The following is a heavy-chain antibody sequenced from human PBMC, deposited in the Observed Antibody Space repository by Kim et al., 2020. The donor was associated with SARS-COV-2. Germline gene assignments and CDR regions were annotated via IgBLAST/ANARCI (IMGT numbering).Heavy chain of an antibody. V-gene: IGHV4-31*03. CDR1: GGSISSGGYY. CDR3: ARERALVISMFRGVYYFAH. Sequence: SETLSLTCTVSGGSISSGGYYWSWIRQHPGKGLEWIGYIYYSGSTYYNPSLKSRVTISVDPSKNQFSLKLSSVTAADTAVYYCARERALVISMFRGVYYFAHWGQRTLVTVSS. D-gene: IGHD3-10*01. J-gene: IGHJ4*02. CDR2: IYYSGST.